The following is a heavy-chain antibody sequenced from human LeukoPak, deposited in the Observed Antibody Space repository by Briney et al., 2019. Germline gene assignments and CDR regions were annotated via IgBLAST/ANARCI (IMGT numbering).Heavy chain of an antibody. CDR3: ARVGVSGYYSGWYFDY. CDR1: GGSFSGYF. D-gene: IGHD5-12*01. Sequence: SETLSLTCAVYGGSFSGYFWSWIRQPPGERLEWMGYIYYSGDTKYNPSLKSRVAISVEMSKNQLSLKLNSVTAADTAVYYCARVGVSGYYSGWYFDYWGQGALVTVSS. J-gene: IGHJ4*02. V-gene: IGHV4-59*01. CDR2: IYYSGDT.